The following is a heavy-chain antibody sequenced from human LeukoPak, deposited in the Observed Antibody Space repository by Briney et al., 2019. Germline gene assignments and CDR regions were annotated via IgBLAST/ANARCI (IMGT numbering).Heavy chain of an antibody. CDR3: ARIGDILTGSYYFDY. D-gene: IGHD3-9*01. V-gene: IGHV4-39*07. CDR2: IYYSGST. CDR1: GGSISGSSYY. J-gene: IGHJ4*02. Sequence: SETLSLTCTVSGGSISGSSYYWGWIRQPPGKGLEWIGSIYYSGSTYYNPSLESRVTISVDTSKNQFSLKLSSVTAADTAVYYCARIGDILTGSYYFDYWGQGTLVTVSS.